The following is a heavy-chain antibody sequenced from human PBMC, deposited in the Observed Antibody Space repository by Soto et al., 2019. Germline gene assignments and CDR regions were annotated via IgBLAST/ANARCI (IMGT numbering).Heavy chain of an antibody. CDR1: GFSLSHTDMG. CDR3: ARMDSGTYYDAFET. V-gene: IGHV2-26*01. Sequence: QVTLKESGPALVRPTETLTLTCSVSGFSLSHTDMGVSWIRQPPGKALEWLAHIFSDGDTSYSPSLQSRLTISRDTSKNQVVLHLADLDPVDTAVYFCARMDSGTYYDAFETWGQGTMVTVSS. CDR2: IFSDGDT. J-gene: IGHJ3*02. D-gene: IGHD1-26*01.